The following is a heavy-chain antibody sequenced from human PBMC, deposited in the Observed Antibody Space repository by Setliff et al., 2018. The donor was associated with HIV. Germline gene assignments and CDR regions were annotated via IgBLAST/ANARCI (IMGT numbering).Heavy chain of an antibody. CDR2: ITDDGTA. V-gene: IGHV4-39*02. CDR1: GGSISSSSYY. J-gene: IGHJ6*02. CDR3: ARGRSCESDWCWLYYNYYYGMDV. D-gene: IGHD2-8*01. Sequence: PSETLSLTCTVSGGSISSSSYYWSWIRQSPGKGLGWIGEITDDGTATYTSSLKSRVTISLDTSKKQLSLKVTSVPAADTAIYYCARGRSCESDWCWLYYNYYYGMDVWAQGTAVTVSS.